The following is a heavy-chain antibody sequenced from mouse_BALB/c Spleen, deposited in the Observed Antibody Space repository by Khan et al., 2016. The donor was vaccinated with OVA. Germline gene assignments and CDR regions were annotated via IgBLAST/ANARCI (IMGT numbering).Heavy chain of an antibody. CDR3: ARLAYYYDSEGFAY. CDR2: VSTGGGYT. D-gene: IGHD1-1*01. CDR1: GFTFSTYG. V-gene: IGHV5-6*01. J-gene: IGHJ3*01. Sequence: EVQLVESGGDLVKPGGSLKLSCAASGFTFSTYGMSWVRQTPDKRLEWVATVSTGGGYTYYPDSVQGRFTISRDNAKNTLYLQMSSLKYEDTAMFYCARLAYYYDSEGFAYWGQGTLVTVSA.